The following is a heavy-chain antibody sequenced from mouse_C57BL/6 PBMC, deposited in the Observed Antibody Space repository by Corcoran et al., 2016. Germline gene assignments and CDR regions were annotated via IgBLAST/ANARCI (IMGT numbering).Heavy chain of an antibody. Sequence: QIQLVQSGPELKKPGETVKISCKASGYTFTTYGMSWVKQAPGKGLKWMGWINTYSGVPTYADDFKGRFAFSLETSASTAYLQINNLKNEDTATYFCARWDRTTVVFDYWGQGTTLTVSS. CDR3: ARWDRTTVVFDY. J-gene: IGHJ2*01. CDR2: INTYSGVP. V-gene: IGHV9-3*01. D-gene: IGHD1-1*01. CDR1: GYTFTTYG.